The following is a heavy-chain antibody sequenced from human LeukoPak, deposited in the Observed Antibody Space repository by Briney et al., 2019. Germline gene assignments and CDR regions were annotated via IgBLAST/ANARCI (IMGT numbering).Heavy chain of an antibody. D-gene: IGHD2-21*01. Sequence: SETLSLTCTVSGGSISSSSYYWGWIHQPPGKGLERIGSIYYSGSTYYNPSLKSRVTISVDTSKNQFSLKLSSVTAADTAVYYCARHTRVEHIVVSGTFDYWGQGTLVTVSS. CDR2: IYYSGST. CDR1: GGSISSSSYY. V-gene: IGHV4-39*01. CDR3: ARHTRVEHIVVSGTFDY. J-gene: IGHJ4*02.